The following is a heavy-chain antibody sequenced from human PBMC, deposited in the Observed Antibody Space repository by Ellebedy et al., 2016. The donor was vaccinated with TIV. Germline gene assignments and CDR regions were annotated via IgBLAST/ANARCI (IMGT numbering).Heavy chain of an antibody. Sequence: AASVKVSCKASGYTFTSYYMHWVRQAPGQGLEWMGIINPSGGSTSYAQKLQGRVTMTTDTSTSTAYMELRSLRSDDTAVYYCARDLVGATENQFDYWGQGTLVTVSS. CDR3: ARDLVGATENQFDY. CDR2: INPSGGST. V-gene: IGHV1-46*01. J-gene: IGHJ4*02. D-gene: IGHD1-26*01. CDR1: GYTFTSYY.